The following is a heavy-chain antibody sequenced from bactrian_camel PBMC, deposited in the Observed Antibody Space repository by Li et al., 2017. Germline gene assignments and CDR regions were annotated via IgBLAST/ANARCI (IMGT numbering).Heavy chain of an antibody. J-gene: IGHJ4*01. CDR2: ICEDGTT. Sequence: HVQLVESGGGSVQAGGSLRLSCRGSGYTSDHYCLAWFRQEPGKGREAVATICEDGTTTYRDSAKGRFTISRDNAKDTLYLQMNSLKIEDTAVYYCALGSSRQAMMTARGKGTQVTVS. D-gene: IGHD3*01. CDR1: GYTSDHYC. V-gene: IGHV3S55*01.